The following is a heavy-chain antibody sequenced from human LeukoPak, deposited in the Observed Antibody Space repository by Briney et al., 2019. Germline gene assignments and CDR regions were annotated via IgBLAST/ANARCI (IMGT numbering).Heavy chain of an antibody. CDR1: GCTFTSYA. Sequence: ASVKVSCKASGCTFTSYAMHWVRQAPGQRLEWMGWINAGNGNTKYSQKFQGRVTITRDTSASTAYMELSSLRSEDTAVYYCARGTRAIFGVVIHYYYYGMDVWGQGTTVTVSS. V-gene: IGHV1-3*01. J-gene: IGHJ6*02. D-gene: IGHD3-3*01. CDR3: ARGTRAIFGVVIHYYYYGMDV. CDR2: INAGNGNT.